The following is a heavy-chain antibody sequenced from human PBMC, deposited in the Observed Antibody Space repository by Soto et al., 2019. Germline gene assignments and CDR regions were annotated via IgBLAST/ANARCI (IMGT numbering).Heavy chain of an antibody. J-gene: IGHJ4*02. CDR3: AREGIAVAGYYFDY. CDR1: GFTFSSYS. V-gene: IGHV3-21*01. CDR2: ISSSSSYI. D-gene: IGHD6-19*01. Sequence: VGSLRLSCAASGFTFSSYSMNWVLQAPGKGLEWVSSISSSSSYIYYADSVKGRFTISRDNAKNSLYLQMNSLRAEDTAVYYCAREGIAVAGYYFDYWGQGTLVTVSS.